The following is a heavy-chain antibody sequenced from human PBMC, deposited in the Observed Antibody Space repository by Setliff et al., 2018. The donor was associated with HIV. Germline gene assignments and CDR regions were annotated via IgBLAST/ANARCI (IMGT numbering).Heavy chain of an antibody. CDR1: GGSFSGYY. V-gene: IGHV4-34*01. J-gene: IGHJ5*02. D-gene: IGHD3-3*01. Sequence: SETLSLTCAVYGGSFSGYYWSWIRQPPGKGLEWIGDINHSGSTNYNPSLKSRVTISVDTSKNQFSLKLSSLTAADTAVYYCATLQFLDLGGFDPWGQGTLVTSPQ. CDR2: INHSGST. CDR3: ATLQFLDLGGFDP.